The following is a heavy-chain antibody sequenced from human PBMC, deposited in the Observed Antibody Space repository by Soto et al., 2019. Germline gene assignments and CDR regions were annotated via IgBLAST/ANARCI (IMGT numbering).Heavy chain of an antibody. Sequence: ASVKVSCKASGGTFSSYAISWVRQAPGQGLEWMGGIIPIFGTANYAQKFQGRVTITADESTSTAYMELSSLRSEDTAVYYCARGTRYGDRDYHYYYGMDVWGQGTTVTVSS. CDR3: ARGTRYGDRDYHYYYGMDV. D-gene: IGHD4-17*01. CDR1: GGTFSSYA. J-gene: IGHJ6*01. CDR2: IIPIFGTA. V-gene: IGHV1-69*13.